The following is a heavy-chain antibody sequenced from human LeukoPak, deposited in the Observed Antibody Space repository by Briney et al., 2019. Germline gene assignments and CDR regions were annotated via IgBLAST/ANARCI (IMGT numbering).Heavy chain of an antibody. J-gene: IGHJ4*02. D-gene: IGHD1-26*01. Sequence: PGGSLRLSCAASGFTVSSNYMIWVRQAPGKGLEWVSVIYSGGSTYYADSVKGRFTISRDNSKNTVYLQMSTLRAEDTALYYCVKDVGGSYAFDYWGQGILVTVAS. CDR2: IYSGGST. V-gene: IGHV3-53*05. CDR1: GFTVSSNY. CDR3: VKDVGGSYAFDY.